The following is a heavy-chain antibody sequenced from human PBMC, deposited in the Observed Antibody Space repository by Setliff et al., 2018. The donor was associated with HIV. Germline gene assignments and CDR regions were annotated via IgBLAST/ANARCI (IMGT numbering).Heavy chain of an antibody. Sequence: SETLSLTCTVSGGSISSGGYYWNWIRRHPGEGLEWIGYIYYSGSTYYNPSLKSRVARSVDTSKNQFSLKLSSVTAADTAVYYCARGYHLLNPDYWGQGTLVTVSS. CDR2: IYYSGST. CDR3: ARGYHLLNPDY. V-gene: IGHV4-31*03. CDR1: GGSISSGGYY. J-gene: IGHJ4*02. D-gene: IGHD2-2*02.